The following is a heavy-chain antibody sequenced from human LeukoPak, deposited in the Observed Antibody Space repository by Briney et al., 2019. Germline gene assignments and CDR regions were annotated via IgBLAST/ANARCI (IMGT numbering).Heavy chain of an antibody. D-gene: IGHD3-16*01. CDR1: GFTFSGSA. Sequence: GGSLRLSCAASGFTFSGSAMHWVRQASGKGLEWVGRIRSKANSYATAYAASVKGRFTISRDDSKNTAYLQMNSLKTEDTAVYYCTVMGDRDLFDYWGQGTLVTVSS. CDR3: TVMGDRDLFDY. CDR2: IRSKANSYAT. V-gene: IGHV3-73*01. J-gene: IGHJ4*02.